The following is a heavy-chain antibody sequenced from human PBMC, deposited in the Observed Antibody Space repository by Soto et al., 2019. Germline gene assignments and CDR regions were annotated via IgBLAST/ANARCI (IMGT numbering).Heavy chain of an antibody. J-gene: IGHJ4*02. CDR2: ISWNSGSI. CDR1: GFTFDDYA. V-gene: IGHV3-9*01. Sequence: SGGSLRLSCAASGFTFDDYAMHWVRQAPGKGLEWVSGISWNSGSIGYADSVKGRFTISRDNAKNSLYLQMNSLRAEDTALYYCAKGPHYDILTGSPGYWGQGTLVTVSS. D-gene: IGHD3-9*01. CDR3: AKGPHYDILTGSPGY.